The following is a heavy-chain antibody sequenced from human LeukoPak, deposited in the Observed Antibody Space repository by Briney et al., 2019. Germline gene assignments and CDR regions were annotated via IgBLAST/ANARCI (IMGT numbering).Heavy chain of an antibody. Sequence: PSETLSLTCTVSGGSISSYYWSWIRQPAGKGLEWIGSLYNTETTYYNPSLQSRVTISVDTSKNQLSLKLSSVTAADTAVYYCARHPTLTSGGNFDYWGQGTLVTVSS. CDR3: ARHPTLTSGGNFDY. V-gene: IGHV4-59*05. CDR2: LYNTETT. CDR1: GGSISSYY. D-gene: IGHD1-14*01. J-gene: IGHJ4*02.